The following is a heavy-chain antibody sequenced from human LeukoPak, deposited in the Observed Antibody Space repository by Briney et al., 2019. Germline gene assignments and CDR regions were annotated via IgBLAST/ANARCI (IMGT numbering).Heavy chain of an antibody. CDR1: GGSISSYY. CDR2: IYTSGST. D-gene: IGHD2-15*01. CDR3: ARLPPPSGWQDY. Sequence: SETLSLTCTVFGGSISSYYWSWIRQPAGKGLEWIGRIYTSGSTNYNPSLKSRVTMSVDTSKNQFSLKPSSVTATDTAVYYCARLPPPSGWQDYWGQGTLVTVSS. J-gene: IGHJ4*02. V-gene: IGHV4-4*07.